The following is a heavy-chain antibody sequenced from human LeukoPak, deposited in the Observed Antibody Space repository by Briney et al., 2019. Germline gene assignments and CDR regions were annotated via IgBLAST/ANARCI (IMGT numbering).Heavy chain of an antibody. CDR2: MYASGNS. D-gene: IGHD3-10*01. CDR3: ARGWAPRGEKGSFDY. Sequence: SETLSLTCTVSGGSISSYYWTWIRQVAGKGLEWLGRMYASGNSNYNPFLKSRVTMSVDTSKNQFSLKLSSVTAADTAVYYCARGWAPRGEKGSFDYWGQGTLVTVSS. J-gene: IGHJ4*02. CDR1: GGSISSYY. V-gene: IGHV4-4*07.